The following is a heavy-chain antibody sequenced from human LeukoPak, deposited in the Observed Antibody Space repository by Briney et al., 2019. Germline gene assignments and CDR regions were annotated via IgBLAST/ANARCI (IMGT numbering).Heavy chain of an antibody. V-gene: IGHV4-59*01. CDR1: GGSISSYY. D-gene: IGHD2-21*02. J-gene: IGHJ6*02. Sequence: PSETLSLTCTVSGGSISSYYWSWIRQPPGKGLEWIGYIYYSGSTNYNPSLKSRVTISVDTSKNQFSLKLSSVTAADTAVYYCARDRVVTAPPEGYYYGMDVWGQGTTVTVSS. CDR3: ARDRVVTAPPEGYYYGMDV. CDR2: IYYSGST.